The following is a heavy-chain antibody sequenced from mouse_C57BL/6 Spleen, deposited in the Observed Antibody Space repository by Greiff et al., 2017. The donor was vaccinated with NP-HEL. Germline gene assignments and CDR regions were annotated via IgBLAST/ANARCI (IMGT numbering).Heavy chain of an antibody. V-gene: IGHV3-1*01. D-gene: IGHD1-1*01. CDR1: GYSITSGYD. CDR3: ARADYYGSRVSFAY. CDR2: ISYSGST. Sequence: EVKLMESEPGMVKPSQSLSLTCTVTGYSITSGYDWHWIRHFPGNKLEWMGYISYSGSTNYNPSLKSQISITHDTSKNHFFLKLNSVTTEDTATYYCARADYYGSRVSFAYWGQGTLVTVSA. J-gene: IGHJ3*01.